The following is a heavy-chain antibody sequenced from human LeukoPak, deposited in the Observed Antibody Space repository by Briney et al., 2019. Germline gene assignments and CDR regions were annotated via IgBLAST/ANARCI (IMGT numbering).Heavy chain of an antibody. CDR1: GVPISSSNSY. J-gene: IGHJ4*02. CDR2: IYYSGNT. D-gene: IGHD3/OR15-3a*01. Sequence: SETLSLTCTVSGVPISSSNSYWGWIRQPPGKGLEWIGSIYYSGNTYYNASLKSQVSISIDTSKNQFSLRLTSVTAADTAVYYCARQTGSGLFILPGGQGTLVTVSS. CDR3: ARQTGSGLFILP. V-gene: IGHV4-39*01.